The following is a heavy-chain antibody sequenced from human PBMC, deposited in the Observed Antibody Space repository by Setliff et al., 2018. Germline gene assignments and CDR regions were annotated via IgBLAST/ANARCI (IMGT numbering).Heavy chain of an antibody. Sequence: PGGSLRLSCAASGFTFSSYSMNWVRQAPGKGLEWVSSISSSSSYIYQSDSVRGRFTISRDDAKKSLYLQMNSLGAEDTAVYYCARSGGIGNYNWDVWGKGTTVTVSS. D-gene: IGHD3-16*01. J-gene: IGHJ6*03. CDR3: ARSGGIGNYNWDV. CDR1: GFTFSSYS. V-gene: IGHV3-21*01. CDR2: ISSSSSYI.